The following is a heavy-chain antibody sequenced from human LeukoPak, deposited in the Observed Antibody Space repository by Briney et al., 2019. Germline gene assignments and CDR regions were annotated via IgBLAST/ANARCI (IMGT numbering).Heavy chain of an antibody. Sequence: GGSLRLSCAASGFTFSSYWMHWVRQAPGKGLVRVSRLDTDGGSTTYADSVKGRFTISRDNAKNTLYLQMNSLRAEDTAVYYCAREDSGLDYWGQGTLVTVSS. CDR3: AREDSGLDY. CDR2: LDTDGGST. CDR1: GFTFSSYW. V-gene: IGHV3-74*01. J-gene: IGHJ4*02.